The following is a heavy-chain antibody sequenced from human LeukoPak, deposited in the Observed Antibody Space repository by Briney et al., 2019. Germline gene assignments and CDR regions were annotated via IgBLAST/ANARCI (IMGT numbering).Heavy chain of an antibody. CDR3: ARLYGSGSYYNY. V-gene: IGHV4-34*01. CDR2: INHSGST. Sequence: PSETLSLTCTVYGGSFSGYYWSWIRQPPGQGLEWVGEINHSGSTNYNPSLKSRVTISVDTSKNQFSLKLSSVTAADTAVYYCARLYGSGSYYNYCGQGTLVTVSS. CDR1: GGSFSGYY. D-gene: IGHD3-10*01. J-gene: IGHJ4*02.